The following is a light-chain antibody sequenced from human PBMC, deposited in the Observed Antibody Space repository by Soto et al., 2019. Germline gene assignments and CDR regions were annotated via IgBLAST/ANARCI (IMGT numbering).Light chain of an antibody. CDR2: DVT. Sequence: QSALTQPASVSGSPGQSITISCTGTSTDVGGYKYVSWYQQHPGKAPKLMIYDVTSRPSGISNRFSGSKSGNTAFLIISGLQAEDEADYYCISYTSSDTDVFGTGTKVTVL. J-gene: IGLJ1*01. CDR3: ISYTSSDTDV. CDR1: STDVGGYKY. V-gene: IGLV2-14*01.